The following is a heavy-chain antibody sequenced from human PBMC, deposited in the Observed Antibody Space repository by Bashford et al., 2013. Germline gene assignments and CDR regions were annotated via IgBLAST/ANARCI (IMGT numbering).Heavy chain of an antibody. J-gene: IGHJ4*02. CDR3: ARIGYGDYVDY. V-gene: IGHV2-26*01. CDR2: IFSNDEK. Sequence: WIRQPPGKALEWLAHIFSNDEKSYSTSLKSRLTISKDTSKRQVVLTMTDMDPVDTATYYCARIGYGDYVDYWGQGTLVTVSS. D-gene: IGHD4-17*01.